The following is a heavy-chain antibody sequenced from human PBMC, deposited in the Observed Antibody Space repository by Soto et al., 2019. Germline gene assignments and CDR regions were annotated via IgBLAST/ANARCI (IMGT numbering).Heavy chain of an antibody. Sequence: QLQLQESGPGLVKPSETLSLTCTVSGGSISSSSYYWGWIRQPPGKGLEWIGSIYYSGSTYYNPSLKSRVTISVDTSKNQFSLKLSSVTAADTAVYYCARHGELRFLEWLFLFDPWGQGTLVTVSS. CDR3: ARHGELRFLEWLFLFDP. CDR2: IYYSGST. V-gene: IGHV4-39*01. J-gene: IGHJ5*02. D-gene: IGHD3-3*01. CDR1: GGSISSSSYY.